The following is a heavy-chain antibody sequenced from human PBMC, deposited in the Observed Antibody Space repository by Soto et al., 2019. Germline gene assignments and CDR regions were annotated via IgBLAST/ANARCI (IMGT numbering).Heavy chain of an antibody. Sequence: QVQLVQSGAEVKKPGASVKVSCKASGYTFTGYYLHWVRQAPGQGLEWMGWINPNSVGTNYAQKFKGRVTMTMDTSISTASTELSRRRSVDTVVSDCVRDRYSSGWLKFDYWGQGTLVTVSS. CDR3: VRDRYSSGWLKFDY. V-gene: IGHV1-2*02. J-gene: IGHJ4*02. CDR2: INPNSVGT. CDR1: GYTFTGYY. D-gene: IGHD6-19*01.